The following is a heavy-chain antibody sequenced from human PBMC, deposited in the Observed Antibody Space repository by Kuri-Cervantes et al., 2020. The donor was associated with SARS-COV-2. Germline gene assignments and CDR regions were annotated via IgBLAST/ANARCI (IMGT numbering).Heavy chain of an antibody. V-gene: IGHV4-39*07. CDR1: GGSISSSSYY. CDR3: ARGQSSITIFGVVIIPTIYYFDY. Sequence: SETLSLTCTVSGGSISSSSYYWGWIRQPPGKGLEWIGEINHSGSTNYDPSLKSRVTISVDTSKNQFSLKLSSVTAADTAVYYRARGQSSITIFGVVIIPTIYYFDYWGQGTLVTVSS. CDR2: INHSGST. D-gene: IGHD3-3*01. J-gene: IGHJ4*02.